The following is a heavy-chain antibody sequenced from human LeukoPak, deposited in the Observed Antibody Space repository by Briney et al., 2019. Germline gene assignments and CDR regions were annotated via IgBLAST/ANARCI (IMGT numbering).Heavy chain of an antibody. D-gene: IGHD2-15*01. CDR3: AKDRVWYVY. Sequence: GGSLRLSCAASGFTFDDYAMHWVRQAPGKGLEWVSLISGDAGSTYYAYSVKGRFTISRDNSNKYLYLQMKSLRAEHTALYHCAKDRVWYVYWGQGPLFTVSS. J-gene: IGHJ4*02. CDR1: GFTFDDYA. CDR2: ISGDAGST. V-gene: IGHV3-43*02.